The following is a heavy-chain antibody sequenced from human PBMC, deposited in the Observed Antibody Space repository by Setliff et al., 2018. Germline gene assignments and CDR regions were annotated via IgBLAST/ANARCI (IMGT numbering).Heavy chain of an antibody. V-gene: IGHV1-69*06. CDR2: IIPIFGTA. J-gene: IGHJ4*02. D-gene: IGHD3-3*01. Sequence: ASVKVSCKASGGTFSSYAISWVRQAPGQGLEWMGRIIPIFGTANYAQKFQGRVTITADKSTSTAYMELSSLRSEETARYYCARSENSFGPFDSWGQGTLVTVSS. CDR1: GGTFSSYA. CDR3: ARSENSFGPFDS.